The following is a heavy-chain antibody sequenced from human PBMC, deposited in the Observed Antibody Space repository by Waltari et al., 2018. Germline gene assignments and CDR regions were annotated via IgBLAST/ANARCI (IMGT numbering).Heavy chain of an antibody. V-gene: IGHV3-30*18. CDR3: AKDQGGTHFGDYSGGDY. CDR1: GFTFSSYG. J-gene: IGHJ4*02. D-gene: IGHD4-17*01. Sequence: QVQLVESGGGVVQPGRSLRLSCAASGFTFSSYGMHWVRQAPGKGLEWVAIISYDGNTKSHADSVKGRFTISRDNSKNTLYLQMNSLRTEDTAIYYCAKDQGGTHFGDYSGGDYWGQGTLVTVSS. CDR2: ISYDGNTK.